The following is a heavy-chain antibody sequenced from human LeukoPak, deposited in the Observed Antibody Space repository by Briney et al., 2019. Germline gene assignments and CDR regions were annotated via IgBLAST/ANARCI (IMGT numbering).Heavy chain of an antibody. CDR1: GGSFSGYY. CDR3: ARGREYDFWSGYSGIYFDY. D-gene: IGHD3-3*01. CDR2: INHSGST. J-gene: IGHJ4*02. V-gene: IGHV4-34*01. Sequence: PSETLSLTCAVYGGSFSGYYWSWIRQPPGKGLEWIGEINHSGSTNYNPSLKSRVTISVDTSKNQFSLKLSSVTAADTAVYYCARGREYDFWSGYSGIYFDYWGQGTPVTVSS.